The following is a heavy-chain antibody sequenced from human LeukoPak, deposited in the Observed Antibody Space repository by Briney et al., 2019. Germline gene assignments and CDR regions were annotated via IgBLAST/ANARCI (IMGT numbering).Heavy chain of an antibody. Sequence: PEGSLRLSCAASGFTFSSYAMSWVRQAPGKGLEWVSAISGGGAGTYYADSVKGRFTISRDNSKNTLYLQMNSLRAEDTAVYYCAKAPWVGSTNFDYWGQGTLVTVSS. D-gene: IGHD1-26*01. CDR3: AKAPWVGSTNFDY. CDR1: GFTFSSYA. J-gene: IGHJ4*02. V-gene: IGHV3-23*01. CDR2: ISGGGAGT.